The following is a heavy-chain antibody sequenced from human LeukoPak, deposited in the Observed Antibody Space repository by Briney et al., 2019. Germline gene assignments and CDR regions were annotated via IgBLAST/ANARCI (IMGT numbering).Heavy chain of an antibody. Sequence: PGGSLRPACAASGFTFSSYWMHWVRQAPGKGLVWVSRINSGGSSTSYADSVKGRLTISRDNAKNTLYLQMNSLTAEDTAVYYCARGRDGYNSPYYYYGMDVWGQGTTVTVSS. J-gene: IGHJ6*02. V-gene: IGHV3-74*01. CDR2: INSGGSST. CDR1: GFTFSSYW. D-gene: IGHD5-24*01. CDR3: ARGRDGYNSPYYYYGMDV.